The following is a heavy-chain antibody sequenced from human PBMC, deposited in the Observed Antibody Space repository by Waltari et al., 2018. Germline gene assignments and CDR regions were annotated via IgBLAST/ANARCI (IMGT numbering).Heavy chain of an antibody. J-gene: IGHJ6*02. CDR3: AREAADTAMVHYYYGMDV. Sequence: QVQLQESGPGLVKPSETLSLTCTVSGGSISSYYWSWIRQPAGQGLEWIGRIYTSGSTNYNPSLKSRVTISVDKSKNQFSLKLSSVTAADTAVYYCAREAADTAMVHYYYGMDVWGQGTTVTVSS. V-gene: IGHV4-4*07. CDR1: GGSISSYY. D-gene: IGHD5-18*01. CDR2: IYTSGST.